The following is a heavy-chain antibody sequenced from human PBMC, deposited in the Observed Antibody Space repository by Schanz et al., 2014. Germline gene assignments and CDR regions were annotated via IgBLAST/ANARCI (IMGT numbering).Heavy chain of an antibody. CDR1: GYSFTAYD. V-gene: IGHV1-8*02. CDR2: MNPDSGHS. Sequence: QVQLVQSGAEVRKPGASVKVSCKASGYSFTAYDINWVRQATGQGLEWMGWMNPDSGHSGYAQKFQGRITMTTSTSLDTAYMELGSLTSDDTAIYYCARAQRYYDAWNEYYTGKYYYYGVGVWVQGTTVIVSS. CDR3: ARAQRYYDAWNEYYTGKYYYYGVGV. D-gene: IGHD3-3*01. J-gene: IGHJ6*02.